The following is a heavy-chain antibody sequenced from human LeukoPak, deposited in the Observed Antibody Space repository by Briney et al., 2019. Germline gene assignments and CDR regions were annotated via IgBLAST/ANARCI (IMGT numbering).Heavy chain of an antibody. V-gene: IGHV4-59*01. D-gene: IGHD6-13*01. Sequence: PSETLSLTCTVSGDSISSDYWSWIRQPPGKGLEWIGYILYSGSTNYNPSLKSRVTISIDTSRKQFSLKLSSVTAADTAVYHCARDGNNSWYYYWGQGTLVTVSS. J-gene: IGHJ4*02. CDR3: ARDGNNSWYYY. CDR2: ILYSGST. CDR1: GDSISSDY.